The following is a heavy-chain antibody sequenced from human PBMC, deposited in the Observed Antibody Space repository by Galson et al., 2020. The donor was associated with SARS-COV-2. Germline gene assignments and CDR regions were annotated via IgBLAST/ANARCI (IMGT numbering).Heavy chain of an antibody. D-gene: IGHD4-17*01. Sequence: ASVQVSCKASGYTFTSYYMHWVRQAPGQGLEWMGIINPSGGSTSYAKKFQGRVTMTRDTSTSTVYMELSSLRSEDTAVYYCARDLTVTTNYYYYYGMDVWGQGTTVTVSS. J-gene: IGHJ6*02. CDR2: INPSGGST. CDR3: ARDLTVTTNYYYYYGMDV. V-gene: IGHV1-46*01. CDR1: GYTFTSYY.